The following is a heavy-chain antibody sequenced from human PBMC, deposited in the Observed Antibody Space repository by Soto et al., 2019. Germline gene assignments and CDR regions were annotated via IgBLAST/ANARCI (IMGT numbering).Heavy chain of an antibody. CDR3: ARALYCGGDCYSRYFDY. V-gene: IGHV4-31*03. CDR1: GGSISSGGYY. CDR2: IYYSGST. D-gene: IGHD2-21*02. Sequence: QVQLQESGPGLVKPSQTLSLTCTVSGGSISSGGYYWSWIRQHPGKGLEWIGYIYYSGSTYYNPSLKIRVTISVDTSKNQFSLKLSSVTAADTAVYYCARALYCGGDCYSRYFDYWGQGTLVTVSS. J-gene: IGHJ4*02.